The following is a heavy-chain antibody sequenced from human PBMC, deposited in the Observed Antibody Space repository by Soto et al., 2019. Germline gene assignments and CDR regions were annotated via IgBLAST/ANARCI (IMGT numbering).Heavy chain of an antibody. CDR3: ARASEVGATLLFSGHPDAFDI. CDR1: GGSFTSNNW. CDR2: IYYSGRT. D-gene: IGHD1-26*01. J-gene: IGHJ3*02. V-gene: IGHV4-4*02. Sequence: NPSETLSLTCAVSGGSFTSNNWWTWVRQPPGQGLEWIGYIYYSGRTYYNPSLKSRVTISVDTSKNQFSLKLSSVTAADTAVYYCARASEVGATLLFSGHPDAFDIWGQGTMVTVSS.